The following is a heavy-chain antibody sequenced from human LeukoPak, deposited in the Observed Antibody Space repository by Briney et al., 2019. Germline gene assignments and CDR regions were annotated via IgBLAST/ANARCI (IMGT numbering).Heavy chain of an antibody. Sequence: GGSLRLSCAASGFTFSSYSMNWVRQAPGKGLEWVSYISSSSSSTIYYADSVKGRFTISRDNAKNSLYLQMNSLRAEDTAVYYCARDPSGYYYDSSGYSDYWGQGALVTVSS. J-gene: IGHJ4*02. CDR3: ARDPSGYYYDSSGYSDY. CDR2: ISSSSSSTI. V-gene: IGHV3-48*01. CDR1: GFTFSSYS. D-gene: IGHD3-22*01.